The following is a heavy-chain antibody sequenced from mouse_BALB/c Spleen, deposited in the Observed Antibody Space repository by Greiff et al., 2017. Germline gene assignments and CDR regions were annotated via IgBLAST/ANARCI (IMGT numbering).Heavy chain of an antibody. CDR3: ARANYYGSSYNAMDY. Sequence: EVQLQQSGPDLVKPSQSLSLTCTVTGYSITSGYSWHWIRQFPGNKLEWMGYIHYSGSTNYNPSLKSRISITRDTSKNQFFLQLNSVTTEDTATYDCARANYYGSSYNAMDYWGQGTSVTVSS. CDR2: IHYSGST. V-gene: IGHV3-1*02. CDR1: GYSITSGYS. D-gene: IGHD1-1*01. J-gene: IGHJ4*01.